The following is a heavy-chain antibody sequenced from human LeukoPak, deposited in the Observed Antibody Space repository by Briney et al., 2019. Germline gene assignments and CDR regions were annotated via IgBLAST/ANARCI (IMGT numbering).Heavy chain of an antibody. J-gene: IGHJ4*02. CDR3: ARNHLYSSPPDY. D-gene: IGHD6-13*01. Sequence: GGSLRLSCAASGFTFSSYGMHWVRQAPGKGLEWVAVIWYDGSNKYYADSVKGRFTIYRDNSKNTLYLQMNSLRAEDTAVYYCARNHLYSSPPDYWGQGTLVTVSS. V-gene: IGHV3-33*01. CDR1: GFTFSSYG. CDR2: IWYDGSNK.